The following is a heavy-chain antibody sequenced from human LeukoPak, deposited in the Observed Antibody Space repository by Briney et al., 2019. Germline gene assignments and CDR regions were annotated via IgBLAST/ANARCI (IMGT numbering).Heavy chain of an antibody. CDR2: MNPNRGDT. D-gene: IGHD1-26*01. V-gene: IGHV1-8*01. J-gene: IGHJ4*02. CDR3: AIDGRQEYSGSFSY. Sequence: ASVKVSCKASGYTFTSYDIHWVRQATGQGLEWMGRMNPNRGDTDYAQKFQGRVTMTRDTSISTAYMELSSLRSEDTAVYYCAIDGRQEYSGSFSYWGQGTLVTVSS. CDR1: GYTFTSYD.